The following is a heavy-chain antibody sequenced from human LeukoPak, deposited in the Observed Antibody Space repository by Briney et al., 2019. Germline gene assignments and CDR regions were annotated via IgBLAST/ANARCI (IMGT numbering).Heavy chain of an antibody. J-gene: IGHJ3*02. D-gene: IGHD2-2*01. CDR3: ARGAVIQLLGAFDI. CDR2: INPNSGGT. CDR1: GYTFTGYY. V-gene: IGHV1-2*02. Sequence: ASVKASCNASGYTFTGYYMHWVRQAPGQGLEWMGWINPNSGGTNYAQKFQGRVTMTRDTSISTAYMELSRLRSDDTAVYYCARGAVIQLLGAFDIWGQGTMVTVSS.